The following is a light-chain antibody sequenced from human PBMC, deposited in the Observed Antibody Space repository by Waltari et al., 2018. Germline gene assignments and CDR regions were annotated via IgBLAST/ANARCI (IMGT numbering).Light chain of an antibody. J-gene: IGLJ3*02. V-gene: IGLV2-14*01. Sequence: QSALTQPASVSGSPGQSITISCTGTSSDVGGYNYVSWYQQHPGKAPKLMIYEVSNRPAGVSNRFAGSKSGNPASLTISGLQAEDEADYYCSSYTSSSTLVFGGGTKLTVL. CDR3: SSYTSSSTLV. CDR2: EVS. CDR1: SSDVGGYNY.